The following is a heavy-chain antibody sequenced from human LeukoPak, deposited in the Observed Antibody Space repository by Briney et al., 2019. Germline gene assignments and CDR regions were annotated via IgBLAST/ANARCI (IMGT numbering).Heavy chain of an antibody. J-gene: IGHJ3*02. D-gene: IGHD3-10*01. CDR1: GLTFNNYN. CDR2: ISSDGSYI. V-gene: IGHV3-21*01. CDR3: ARVRGGSGSYYPARGAFDI. Sequence: GGSLRLSCVASGLTFNNYNMNWVRQAPGKGLEWVSLISSDGSYIYYADSVRGRFTISRDNAKNSLYLQMDSLRAEDTAVYYCARVRGGSGSYYPARGAFDIWGQGTMVTVSS.